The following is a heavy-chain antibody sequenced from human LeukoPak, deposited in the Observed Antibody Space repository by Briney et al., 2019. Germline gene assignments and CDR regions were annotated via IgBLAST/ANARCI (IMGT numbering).Heavy chain of an antibody. CDR2: IYYSGST. CDR1: GGSISSGDYY. V-gene: IGHV4-31*03. D-gene: IGHD1-1*01. Sequence: SETLSLTCTVSGGSISSGDYYWSCIRQHPGKGLEWIGSIYYSGSTYYNPSLKSRVIISVDTSKNQFSLKLSSVTAADTAVYYCASASYWNDYYWGQGTLVTVSS. J-gene: IGHJ4*02. CDR3: ASASYWNDYY.